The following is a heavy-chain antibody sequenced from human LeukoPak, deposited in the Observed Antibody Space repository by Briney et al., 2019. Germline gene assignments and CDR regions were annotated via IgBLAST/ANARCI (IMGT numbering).Heavy chain of an antibody. V-gene: IGHV1-2*02. Sequence: GASVKVSCKASGYTFTGYYMHWVRQAPGEGLEWMGWINPDSGGTNYAQKFQGRVTMTRDTSISTAYMELSRLRSDDTAVYYCAKRLDYGPIIYFDYWGQGTLVTVSS. CDR3: AKRLDYGPIIYFDY. CDR2: INPDSGGT. J-gene: IGHJ4*02. CDR1: GYTFTGYY. D-gene: IGHD4-17*01.